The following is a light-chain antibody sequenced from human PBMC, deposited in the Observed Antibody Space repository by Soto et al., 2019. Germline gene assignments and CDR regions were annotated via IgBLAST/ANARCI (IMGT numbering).Light chain of an antibody. Sequence: DIQMTQSPSSLSASVGDRVTITCRASQTITSYLNWYQQKLGKAPKLLIYAASSLQSGVPSRFSDSGSGTDFTLTISSLQPEDFATYYCQQSYSTPPTFGQGTKV. CDR1: QTITSY. V-gene: IGKV1-39*01. J-gene: IGKJ1*01. CDR2: AAS. CDR3: QQSYSTPPT.